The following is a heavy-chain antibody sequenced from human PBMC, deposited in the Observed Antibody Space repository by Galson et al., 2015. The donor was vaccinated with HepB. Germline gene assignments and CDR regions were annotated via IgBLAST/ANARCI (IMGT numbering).Heavy chain of an antibody. CDR1: GFTFSSYG. V-gene: IGHV3-33*01. J-gene: IGHJ5*02. CDR3: AREVSSGWYKEYWFDP. D-gene: IGHD6-19*01. Sequence: SLRLSCAASGFTFSSYGMHWVRQAPGKGLEWVAVIWYDGSNKYYADSVKGRFTISRDNSKNTLYLQMNSLRAEDTAVYYCAREVSSGWYKEYWFDPWGQGTLVTVSS. CDR2: IWYDGSNK.